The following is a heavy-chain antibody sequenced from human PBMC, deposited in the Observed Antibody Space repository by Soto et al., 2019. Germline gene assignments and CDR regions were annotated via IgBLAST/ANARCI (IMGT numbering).Heavy chain of an antibody. CDR3: ATNIVAADEVYFDY. D-gene: IGHD1-26*01. J-gene: IGHJ4*02. CDR2: MSNDGTNK. Sequence: QVQLVESGGGVVQPGRSLRLSCAASGLTFSNYGLHWVRQAPGKGLEWVAAMSNDGTNKFYADSVKGRFTISRDNSKNTLYLQMNSLRAEDTAVYYCATNIVAADEVYFDYWGQGTRVTVSS. V-gene: IGHV3-30*03. CDR1: GLTFSNYG.